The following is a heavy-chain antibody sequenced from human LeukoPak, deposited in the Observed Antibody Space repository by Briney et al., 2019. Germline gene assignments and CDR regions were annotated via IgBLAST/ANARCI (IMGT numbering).Heavy chain of an antibody. Sequence: SETLSLTCTVSGGSISSGGYYWSWIRQPPGKGLEWIGYIYHSGSTYYNPSLKSRVTISVDRSKNQFSLKLSSVTAADTVVYYCARAHSIASYYYGVDVWGQGTTVTVSS. V-gene: IGHV4-30-2*01. CDR2: IYHSGST. CDR1: GGSISSGGYY. CDR3: ARAHSIASYYYGVDV. J-gene: IGHJ6*02. D-gene: IGHD6-13*01.